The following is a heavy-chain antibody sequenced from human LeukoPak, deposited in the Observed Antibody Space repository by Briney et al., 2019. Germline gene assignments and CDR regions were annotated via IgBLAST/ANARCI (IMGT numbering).Heavy chain of an antibody. V-gene: IGHV3-23*01. CDR2: ISGSGGST. CDR1: GFTFSSYG. J-gene: IGHJ4*02. Sequence: PGGSLRLSCAASGFTFSSYGMSWVRQAPGKGLEWVSAISGSGGSTYYADSVKGRFTISRDNSKNTMYLQMNSLRAEDTAVYYCAKVGPGLRYKISPFDYWGQGTLVTVSS. CDR3: AKVGPGLRYKISPFDY. D-gene: IGHD5-12*01.